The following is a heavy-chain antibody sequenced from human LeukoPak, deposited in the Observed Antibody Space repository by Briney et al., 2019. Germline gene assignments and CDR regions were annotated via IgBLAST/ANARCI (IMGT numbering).Heavy chain of an antibody. CDR2: IKTDGSQI. V-gene: IGHV3-7*01. CDR1: GFTFSSYW. CDR3: AGDLNWETY. J-gene: IGHJ4*02. Sequence: GGSLRPSRVASGFTFSSYWMTWVRQAPGKGLEWVANIKTDGSQIYYVDSVKGRFTISRDNAKNSLYLQMNSLRAEDTAVYYCAGDLNWETYWGQGTLVSVSS. D-gene: IGHD7-27*01.